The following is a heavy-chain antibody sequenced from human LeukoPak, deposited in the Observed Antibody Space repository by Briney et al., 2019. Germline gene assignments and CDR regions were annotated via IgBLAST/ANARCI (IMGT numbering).Heavy chain of an antibody. CDR3: TRGYDILTGYYDFDH. D-gene: IGHD3-9*01. CDR2: IRSKAYGGTT. J-gene: IGHJ4*02. CDR1: GFTFGDYA. V-gene: IGHV3-49*04. Sequence: PGGSLRLSCTASGFTFGDYAMSWVRQAPGKGLEWVGFIRSKAYGGTTEYAASVEGRFAISRDDSKSIAYLQMNSLKTEDTAVYYCTRGYDILTGYYDFDHWGQGTLVTVSS.